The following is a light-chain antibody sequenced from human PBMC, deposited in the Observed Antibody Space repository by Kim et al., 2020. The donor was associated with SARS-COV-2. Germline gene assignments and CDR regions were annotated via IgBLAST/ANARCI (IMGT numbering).Light chain of an antibody. CDR3: QQSDIIPYT. CDR1: RSIGNH. Sequence: DIQMTQSPSSLSASVGDRVTITCRASRSIGNHLNWYQQRPGKAPNLLIYAASNLQTGVSSRFSGSESGTDLTLTIRNLQPEDSATYYCQQSDIIPYTFGQGTKLEI. J-gene: IGKJ2*01. V-gene: IGKV1-39*01. CDR2: AAS.